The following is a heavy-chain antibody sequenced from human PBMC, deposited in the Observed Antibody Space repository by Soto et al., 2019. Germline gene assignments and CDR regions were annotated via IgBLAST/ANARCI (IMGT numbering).Heavy chain of an antibody. J-gene: IGHJ5*02. Sequence: EGSLRLSFTSSTVAINVHGIQWVRQAPGKGLEWVAFISNDGRTQYYADSVKGRLTISRDYSKNKVDLQMNSLRNEETAVYYWARDIWSGHCEWLDXWGPGTGVTVS. V-gene: IGHV3-30*03. CDR1: TVAINVHG. CDR3: ARDIWSGHCEWLDX. D-gene: IGHD3-3*01. CDR2: ISNDGRTQ.